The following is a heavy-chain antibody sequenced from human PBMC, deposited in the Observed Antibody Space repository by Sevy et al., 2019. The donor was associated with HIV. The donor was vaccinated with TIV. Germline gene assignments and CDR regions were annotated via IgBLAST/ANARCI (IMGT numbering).Heavy chain of an antibody. Sequence: SETLSLTCTVSGGSISSGVYYWSWIRQPPGKGLEWIGCIYYSGSTYYNPSLKSRVTMSVDTSKNNFSLKLTSVTAADTAVYFCARWSYGDYVTYFDYWGQGTLVTVSS. V-gene: IGHV4-30-4*01. CDR1: GGSISSGVYY. D-gene: IGHD4-17*01. CDR2: IYYSGST. J-gene: IGHJ4*02. CDR3: ARWSYGDYVTYFDY.